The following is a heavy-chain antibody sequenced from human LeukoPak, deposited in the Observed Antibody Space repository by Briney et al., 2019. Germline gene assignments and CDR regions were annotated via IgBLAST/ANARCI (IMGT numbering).Heavy chain of an antibody. D-gene: IGHD1-26*01. CDR2: ISSSDSTI. J-gene: IGHJ4*02. CDR1: GFTFSDYY. V-gene: IGHV3-11*01. CDR3: ARDRATEAYFDY. Sequence: GGSLRLSCAASGFTFSDYYMSWIRQAPGKGLEWVSYISSSDSTIYYADSVKGRFTISRDNAKNSLYLQMNSLRAEDTAVYYCARDRATEAYFDYWGQGTLVTVSS.